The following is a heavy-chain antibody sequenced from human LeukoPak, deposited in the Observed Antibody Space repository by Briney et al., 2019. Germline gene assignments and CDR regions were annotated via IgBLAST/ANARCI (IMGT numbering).Heavy chain of an antibody. V-gene: IGHV1-18*01. Sequence: ASVKVSCKASGYTFTSYGISWVRQAPGQGLEWMGWISAYNGNTNYAQKLQGRVTMTTDTSTSTAYMELRSLRSDDTAVYYCATNIAARRDPDNYYYGMDVWGQGTTVTVSS. D-gene: IGHD6-6*01. J-gene: IGHJ6*02. CDR2: ISAYNGNT. CDR1: GYTFTSYG. CDR3: ATNIAARRDPDNYYYGMDV.